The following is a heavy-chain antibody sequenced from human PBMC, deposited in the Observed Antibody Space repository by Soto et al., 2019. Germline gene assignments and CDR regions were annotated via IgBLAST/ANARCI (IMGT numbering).Heavy chain of an antibody. CDR1: GGSISSGGYY. Sequence: QVQLQESGPGLVKPSQTLSLTCTVSGGSISSGGYYWSWIRQHPGKGLEWIGYIYYSGSTYYNPSLKRRVTISVDTSKNQFSLKLSSVTAADTAVYYCARDRFGEYYYYGMDVWGQGTTVTVSS. J-gene: IGHJ6*02. CDR3: ARDRFGEYYYYGMDV. CDR2: IYYSGST. D-gene: IGHD3-10*01. V-gene: IGHV4-31*03.